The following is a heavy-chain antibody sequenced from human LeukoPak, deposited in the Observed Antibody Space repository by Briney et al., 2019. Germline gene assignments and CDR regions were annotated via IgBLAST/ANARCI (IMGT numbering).Heavy chain of an antibody. D-gene: IGHD3-22*01. CDR2: INPSGGST. CDR3: ASLGVVIPHN. V-gene: IGHV1-46*01. J-gene: IGHJ4*02. Sequence: ASVKVSCKASGYTFTSYYMHWVRQAPGQGLEWMGIINPSGGSTSYAQKFQGRVTMTRDTSISTAYMELSRLRSDDTAVYYCASLGVVIPHNWGQGTLVTVSS. CDR1: GYTFTSYY.